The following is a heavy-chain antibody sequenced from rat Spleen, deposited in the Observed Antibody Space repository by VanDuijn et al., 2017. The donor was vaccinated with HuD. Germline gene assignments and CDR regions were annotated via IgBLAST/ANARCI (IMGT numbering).Heavy chain of an antibody. J-gene: IGHJ2*01. V-gene: IGHV5-29*01. CDR1: GFTFKNYV. Sequence: EVQLVESGGGLVQPGRSLKLSCAVSGFTFKNYVMAWVRQAPTKGLEWVAAFSYDGFTTYYRDSVRGRFTISSDNTKTTLYLQMDSLRSEDTATYYCTRHDYPGVTTNWFAHWGQGVLVTVSS. CDR3: TRHDYPGVTTNWFAH. D-gene: IGHD1-4*01. CDR2: FSYDGFTT.